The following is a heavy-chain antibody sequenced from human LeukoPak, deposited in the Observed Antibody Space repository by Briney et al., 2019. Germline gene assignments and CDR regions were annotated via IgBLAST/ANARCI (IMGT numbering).Heavy chain of an antibody. J-gene: IGHJ3*02. V-gene: IGHV4-31*03. CDR1: GGSISSGDYY. CDR3: VRDYLVDAFDI. CDR2: IYYSGST. D-gene: IGHD6-6*01. Sequence: SQTLSLTCTVSGGSISSGDYYWSWIRQHPGKGLEWIGYIYYSGSTYYIPSLKSRVTISVDTSKNQFSLKLSSVTAADTAVYYCVRDYLVDAFDIWGQGTMVTVSS.